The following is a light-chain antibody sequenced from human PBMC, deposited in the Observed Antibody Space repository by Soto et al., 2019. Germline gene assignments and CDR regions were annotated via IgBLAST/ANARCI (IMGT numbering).Light chain of an antibody. J-gene: IGKJ4*01. CDR3: QQSYSTPLT. Sequence: DIQLTQSPSSLSASVGDRVTITCRASQRISSYLNWYQQKPGKDPKLLMYAASSLQSGVPSRFSGSGSGTDFTLTIGSLQPEDIATYYCQQSYSTPLTFGGGTKVEIK. V-gene: IGKV1-39*01. CDR2: AAS. CDR1: QRISSY.